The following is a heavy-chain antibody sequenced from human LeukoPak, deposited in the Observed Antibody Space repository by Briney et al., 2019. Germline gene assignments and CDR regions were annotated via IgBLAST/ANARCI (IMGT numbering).Heavy chain of an antibody. CDR2: ISYDGSNK. V-gene: IGHV3-30*04. CDR3: AKDKGWGYSAYDCYGMDV. D-gene: IGHD1-26*01. Sequence: GGSLRLSCAASGFTFFAHAMHWVRQAPGKGLEWVAVISYDGSNKHYADSMTGRFTISRDNSKNTLYLQMNSLRAEDTAVYYCAKDKGWGYSAYDCYGMDVWGQGTTVTVSS. CDR1: GFTFFAHA. J-gene: IGHJ6*02.